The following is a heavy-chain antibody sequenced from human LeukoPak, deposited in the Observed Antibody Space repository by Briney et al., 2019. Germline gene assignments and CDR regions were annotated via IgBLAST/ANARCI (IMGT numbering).Heavy chain of an antibody. CDR1: GYTFTGYY. V-gene: IGHV1-2*06. D-gene: IGHD1-7*01. Sequence: ASVKVSCKASGYTFTGYYMHWVRQAPGQGLEWMGRINPNSGGTNYAQKFQGRVTMTRDTSISTAYMELSRLRSDDTAVYYCARLYNWNYFQPAGYWGQGTPVTVSS. CDR2: INPNSGGT. J-gene: IGHJ4*02. CDR3: ARLYNWNYFQPAGY.